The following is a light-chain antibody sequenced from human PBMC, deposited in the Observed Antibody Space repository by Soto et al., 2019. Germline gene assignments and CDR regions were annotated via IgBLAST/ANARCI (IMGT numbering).Light chain of an antibody. V-gene: IGLV2-11*01. CDR1: SSDVAAYNF. CDR2: DVS. Sequence: QSALTQPPSVSGSPGQSVTISCTGTSSDVAAYNFVSWYQQYPGKAPKLIIFDVSARPSGVPDRFSGSKSGNTASLTISGLQADDEADYYCCSYAGTYSPVLGGGTKLTVL. CDR3: CSYAGTYSPV. J-gene: IGLJ2*01.